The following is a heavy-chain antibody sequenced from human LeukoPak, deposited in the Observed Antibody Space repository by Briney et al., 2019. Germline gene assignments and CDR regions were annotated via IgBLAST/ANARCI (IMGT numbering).Heavy chain of an antibody. CDR3: ARGGYRPIDFDY. V-gene: IGHV4-59*01. D-gene: IGHD3-16*02. CDR2: IYYSGST. CDR1: GGSISSYY. J-gene: IGHJ4*02. Sequence: KPSETLSLTCTVSGGSISSYYWSWIRQPLGKGLEWIGYIYYSGSTNYNPSLKSRVTISVDTSKNQFSLKLSSVTAADTAVYYCARGGYRPIDFDYWGQGTLVTVSS.